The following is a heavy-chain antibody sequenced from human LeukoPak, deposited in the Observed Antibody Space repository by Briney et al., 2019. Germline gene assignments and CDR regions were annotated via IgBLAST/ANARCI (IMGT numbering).Heavy chain of an antibody. CDR3: ARDDLGIAAAGIY. D-gene: IGHD6-13*01. Sequence: KSSETLSLTCTVSGGSISSYYWSWIRQPAGKGLEWIGRMYGSGTTTYNPSLKSRVTMSLDTSKNQFSLKLSSVTAADTAVYYCARDDLGIAAAGIYWGQGTLVTVSA. J-gene: IGHJ4*02. CDR2: MYGSGTT. V-gene: IGHV4-4*07. CDR1: GGSISSYY.